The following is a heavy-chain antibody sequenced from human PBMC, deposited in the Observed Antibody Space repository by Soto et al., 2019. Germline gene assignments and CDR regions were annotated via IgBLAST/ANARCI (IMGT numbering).Heavy chain of an antibody. V-gene: IGHV3-30*18. J-gene: IGHJ6*02. CDR2: ISYDGSNK. D-gene: IGHD3-22*01. Sequence: PGGSLRLSCAASGFTFSSYGMHWVRRAPGKGLEWVAVISYDGSNKYYADSVKGRFTISRDNSKNTLYLQMNSLRAEDTAVYYCAKDLRIVVVRGSKSTYYYGMDVWGQGTTVTVSS. CDR3: AKDLRIVVVRGSKSTYYYGMDV. CDR1: GFTFSSYG.